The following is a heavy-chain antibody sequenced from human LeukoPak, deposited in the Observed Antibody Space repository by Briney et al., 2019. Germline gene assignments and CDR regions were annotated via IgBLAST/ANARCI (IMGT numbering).Heavy chain of an antibody. J-gene: IGHJ4*02. CDR1: EFTLTSAW. D-gene: IGHD2-2*01. V-gene: IGHV3-15*01. Sequence: GGSLRLSCAASEFTLTSAWMRWVRQAPGKGLEWVGRIKSKTDGGTTDYAAPVKGRFTISRDESKNTLYLQMISLRAEDTAVYYCARLKPPIDCTITSCYGFDYWGQGTLVTVSS. CDR3: ARLKPPIDCTITSCYGFDY. CDR2: IKSKTDGGTT.